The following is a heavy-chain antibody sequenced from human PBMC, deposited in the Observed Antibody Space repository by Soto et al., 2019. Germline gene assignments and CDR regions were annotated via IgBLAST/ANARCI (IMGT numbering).Heavy chain of an antibody. Sequence: EVQLVESGGGLVQPGGSLRLSCAASGVTVSSNYMSWVRQAPGKGLGWVSVIYSGGSAYYADSVKVRFTISRDNSKNTLYLQMTSLRAEDTAVYYCARHGYSYGGGYFDYWGQGTLVTVSS. CDR1: GVTVSSNY. CDR3: ARHGYSYGGGYFDY. CDR2: IYSGGSA. D-gene: IGHD5-18*01. V-gene: IGHV3-66*04. J-gene: IGHJ4*02.